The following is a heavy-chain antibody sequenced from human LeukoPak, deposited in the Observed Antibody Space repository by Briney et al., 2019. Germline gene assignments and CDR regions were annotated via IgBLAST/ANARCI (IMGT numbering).Heavy chain of an antibody. D-gene: IGHD2-15*01. CDR2: ISTTVGTT. J-gene: IGHJ4*02. CDR1: GFTFNKYA. Sequence: GGSLRLSCAASGFTFNKYAMSWVRQAPGKGLEWVSGISTTVGTTFYADSVKGRFTISRDTSKNTLYLQMNGLRAEDTAVYYCAKSQAILGGFFDNWGQGTLVTVSS. V-gene: IGHV3-23*01. CDR3: AKSQAILGGFFDN.